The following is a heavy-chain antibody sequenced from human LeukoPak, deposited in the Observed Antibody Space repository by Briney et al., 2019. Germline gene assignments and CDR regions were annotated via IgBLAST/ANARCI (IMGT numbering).Heavy chain of an antibody. CDR1: GFTFSSYS. J-gene: IGHJ3*02. CDR3: AREIAAAGDAFDI. D-gene: IGHD6-13*01. V-gene: IGHV3-21*01. CDR2: ISSSSSYI. Sequence: TGGSLRLSCAASGFTFSSYSMNWVRQAPGKGLEWVSSISSSSSYIYYADSVKGRFTISRDNAKNSLYLQMNSLRAEDTAVYYCAREIAAAGDAFDIWGQGIMVTVSS.